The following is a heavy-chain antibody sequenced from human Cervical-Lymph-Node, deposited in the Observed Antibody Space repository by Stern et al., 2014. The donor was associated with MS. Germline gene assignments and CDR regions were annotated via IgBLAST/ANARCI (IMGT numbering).Heavy chain of an antibody. CDR3: ASAGGWYEPDY. V-gene: IGHV1-3*01. CDR2: ISSGGDT. Sequence: VQLLESGAEVKKPGASVKVSCKTSGDSFTTYAMHWVRQAPGQRLEWLGWISSGGDTKYSQKFQARVTITRDTSASTAYMEVSSLKSEDTAIYYCASAGGWYEPDYWGQGTLVTVSS. J-gene: IGHJ4*02. D-gene: IGHD6-19*01. CDR1: GDSFTTYA.